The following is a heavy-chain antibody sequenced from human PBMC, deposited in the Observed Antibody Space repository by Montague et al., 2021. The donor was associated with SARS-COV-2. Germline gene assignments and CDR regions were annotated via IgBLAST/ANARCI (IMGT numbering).Heavy chain of an antibody. CDR2: IIPIFGTA. V-gene: IGHV1-69*13. Sequence: SGKVSFKASGGPFSSYAISWVRQAPGQGLEWMGGIIPIFGTANYAQKFQGRVTITADESTSTAYMELSSLRSEDTAVYYCARDLWRIAAAGKSYYGMDVWGQGTTVTVSS. J-gene: IGHJ6*02. CDR3: ARDLWRIAAAGKSYYGMDV. D-gene: IGHD6-13*01. CDR1: GGPFSSYA.